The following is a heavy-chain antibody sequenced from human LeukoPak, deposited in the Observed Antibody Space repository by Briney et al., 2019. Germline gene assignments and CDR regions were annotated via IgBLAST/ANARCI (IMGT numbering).Heavy chain of an antibody. CDR1: GFTFSSYW. CDR2: INHNGNVN. V-gene: IGHV3-7*03. J-gene: IGHJ6*02. Sequence: GGSLRLSCAASGFTFSSYWMNWARQAPGKGLEWVASINHNGNVNYYVDSVKGRFTFSRDNAKNSLYLQMSNLRAEDTAVYFCARGGGLDVWGQGTTVTVSS. CDR3: ARGGGLDV. D-gene: IGHD3-16*01.